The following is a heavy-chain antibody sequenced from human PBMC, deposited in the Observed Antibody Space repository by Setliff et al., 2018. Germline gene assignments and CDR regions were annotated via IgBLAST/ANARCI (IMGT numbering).Heavy chain of an antibody. V-gene: IGHV4-34*01. CDR2: INHYGST. CDR3: ARRWNFGPYGSGIHDGFDM. CDR1: DGSFSDYY. J-gene: IGHJ3*02. D-gene: IGHD3-10*01. Sequence: SETLSLTCAVYDGSFSDYYWSWIRQPPGKGLEWIGEINHYGSTNYKSSLRSRVTISLDTSKNQFSLKLNSVTAADTAVYYCARRWNFGPYGSGIHDGFDMWGQGTMGT.